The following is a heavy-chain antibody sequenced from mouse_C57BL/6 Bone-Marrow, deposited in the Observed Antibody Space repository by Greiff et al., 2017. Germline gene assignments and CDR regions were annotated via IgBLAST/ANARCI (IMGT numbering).Heavy chain of an antibody. D-gene: IGHD1-1*01. J-gene: IGHJ2*01. CDR3: ARRPSYFYGRYFDY. CDR1: GYTFTNYW. CDR2: IYPGGGYT. V-gene: IGHV1-63*01. Sequence: QVQLQQSGAELVRPGTSVKMSCKASGYTFTNYWIGWAKQRPGHGLEWIGDIYPGGGYTNYNEKFKGKATLTADKSSSTAYMQFSSLTSEDSAIYYWARRPSYFYGRYFDYWGQGTTLTVSS.